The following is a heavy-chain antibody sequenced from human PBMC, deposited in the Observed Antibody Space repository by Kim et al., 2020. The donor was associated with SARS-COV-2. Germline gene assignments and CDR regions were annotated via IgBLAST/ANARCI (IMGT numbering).Heavy chain of an antibody. CDR3: ARDRDSSGRYHDELDS. J-gene: IGHJ5*01. D-gene: IGHD6-19*01. CDR2: ISGTSKTI. CDR1: GFTFTTYP. Sequence: GGSLRLSCAASGFTFTTYPMNWVRQAPGKGLEWISYISGTSKTIYYADSVRGRFTISRDNAKNSLYLQMNSLRAEDTAVYYCARDRDSSGRYHDELDSWG. V-gene: IGHV3-48*04.